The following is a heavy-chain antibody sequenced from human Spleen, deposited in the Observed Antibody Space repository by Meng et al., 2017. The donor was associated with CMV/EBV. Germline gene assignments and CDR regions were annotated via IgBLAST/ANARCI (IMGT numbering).Heavy chain of an antibody. V-gene: IGHV4-61*01. CDR2: MYFSGST. J-gene: IGHJ4*02. CDR3: TRSRLSGTRFDY. D-gene: IGHD1-7*01. Sequence: CSVSGDYISSDNYLWSWIRKSPGKGLEWIGYMYFSGSTKYNPSLKSRITISVDTSKNQFSLKVNSVTAADTAVYYCTRSRLSGTRFDYWGQGTLVTVSS. CDR1: GDYISSDNYL.